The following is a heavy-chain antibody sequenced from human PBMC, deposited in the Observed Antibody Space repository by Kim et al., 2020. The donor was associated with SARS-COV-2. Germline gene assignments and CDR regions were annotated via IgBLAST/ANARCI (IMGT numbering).Heavy chain of an antibody. CDR1: GYSFNSYG. J-gene: IGHJ4*02. CDR3: ARGAYDSTGYYYYLDY. Sequence: ASVKVSCKTSGYSFNSYGVNWVRQAPGQGLEWMGWITTNYGTTNYARRLQGRVAMTTDTSTSTTYMELRGLTSDETDVYFCARGAYDSTGYYYYLDYWGQGTLVTVSS. V-gene: IGHV1-18*01. D-gene: IGHD3-22*01. CDR2: ITTNYGTT.